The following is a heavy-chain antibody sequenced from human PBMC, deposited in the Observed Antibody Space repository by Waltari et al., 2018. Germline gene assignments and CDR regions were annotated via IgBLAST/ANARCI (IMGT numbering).Heavy chain of an antibody. V-gene: IGHV1-24*01. CDR3: ATSNSGGRRGFDY. J-gene: IGHJ4*02. D-gene: IGHD2-15*01. Sequence: QVQLEQSGAEVKKPGASMMVSCKVSGYALSELSMHWVRQAPGEGLEWMGGFNPEDGEIIYAQKFRGRVTMTEDTSTETVYMDLSSLRSEDTAVYYCATSNSGGRRGFDYWGQGTLVTVSS. CDR2: FNPEDGEI. CDR1: GYALSELS.